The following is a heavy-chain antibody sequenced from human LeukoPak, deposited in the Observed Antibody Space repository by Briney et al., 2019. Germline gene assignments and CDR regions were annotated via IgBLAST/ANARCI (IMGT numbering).Heavy chain of an antibody. CDR2: IYPVDSAT. J-gene: IGHJ4*02. D-gene: IGHD5-24*01. V-gene: IGHV5-51*01. CDR3: ARLLARRDGYNGGLDY. Sequence: GESLKISCKGSGYRFTSYWIGWVRQMPGKGLGWIGIIYPVDSATRYSTSFQAQVTISADKSISTASLKWSSLKASDTAMYYCARLLARRDGYNGGLDYWGQGTLVTVSS. CDR1: GYRFTSYW.